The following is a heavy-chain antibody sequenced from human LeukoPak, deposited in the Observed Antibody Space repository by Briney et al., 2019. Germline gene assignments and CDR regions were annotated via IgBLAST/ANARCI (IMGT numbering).Heavy chain of an antibody. CDR2: ISSSSSYI. D-gene: IGHD5-12*01. CDR1: GFTFGAYS. Sequence: GGSLRLSCAASGFTFGAYSMKWVRQAPGKGLEWVSSISSSSSYIYYADSVKGRFTISRDNAKNSVYLQMNSLRAEDTAVYYCARAIVAMGERAPTSPDYWGQGMLVTVSS. J-gene: IGHJ4*02. V-gene: IGHV3-21*01. CDR3: ARAIVAMGERAPTSPDY.